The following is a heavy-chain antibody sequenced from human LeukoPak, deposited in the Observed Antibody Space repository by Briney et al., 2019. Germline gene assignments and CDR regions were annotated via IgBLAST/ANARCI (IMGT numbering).Heavy chain of an antibody. CDR3: AGSIAVAGTLVIDAFDI. CDR2: IYYSGST. V-gene: IGHV4-59*01. D-gene: IGHD6-19*01. J-gene: IGHJ3*02. CDR1: GGSISSYY. Sequence: SETLSLTCTVSGGSISSYYWSWIRQPPGKGLEWIGYIYYSGSTNYNPSLKSRVTISVDTSKNQFSLKLSSVTAADTAVYYCAGSIAVAGTLVIDAFDIWGRGTMVTISS.